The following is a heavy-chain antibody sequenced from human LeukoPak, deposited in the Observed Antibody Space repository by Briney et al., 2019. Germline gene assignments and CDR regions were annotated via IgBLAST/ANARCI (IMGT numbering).Heavy chain of an antibody. CDR2: ISSNGGST. CDR1: GFTFSSYA. J-gene: IGHJ6*02. CDR3: ARGSRWFSVGMDV. V-gene: IGHV3-64*01. Sequence: GGSLRLSRAASGFTFSSYAMHWVRQAPGKGLEYVSAISSNGGSTYYANSVKGRFTISRDNSKNTLYLQMGSLRAEDMAVYYCARGSRWFSVGMDVWGQGTTVTVSS. D-gene: IGHD4-23*01.